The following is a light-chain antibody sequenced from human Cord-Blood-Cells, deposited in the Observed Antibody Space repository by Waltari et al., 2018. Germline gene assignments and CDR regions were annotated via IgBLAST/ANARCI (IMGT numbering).Light chain of an antibody. V-gene: IGLV2-23*01. Sequence: QSALTQPASVSGSPGQSITISCTGTRSDVGSYNLVSWYQQHPGKAPKLRIYEGSKRPSGFSNRCSGSKSGNTASLTISGLQAEDEADYYCCSYAGSSTWVFGGGTKLTVL. CDR1: RSDVGSYNL. CDR2: EGS. J-gene: IGLJ3*02. CDR3: CSYAGSSTWV.